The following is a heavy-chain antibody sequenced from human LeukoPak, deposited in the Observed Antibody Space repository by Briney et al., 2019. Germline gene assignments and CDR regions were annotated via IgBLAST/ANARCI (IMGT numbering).Heavy chain of an antibody. V-gene: IGHV3-23*01. D-gene: IGHD4-17*01. CDR2: ISGGGGGT. CDR1: GFTFSNYA. J-gene: IGHJ6*02. Sequence: GGSLRLSCAASGFTFSNYAMSWVCQAPGKGLGWVSAISGGGGGTYYADSVKGRFTISRDNSKNTLYLQMNSLRADDTAVYYCAKGSGDLYYYYYGMDVWGQGTTVTVSS. CDR3: AKGSGDLYYYYYGMDV.